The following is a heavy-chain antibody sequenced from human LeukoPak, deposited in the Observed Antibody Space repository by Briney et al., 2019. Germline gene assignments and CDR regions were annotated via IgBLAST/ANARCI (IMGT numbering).Heavy chain of an antibody. J-gene: IGHJ4*02. V-gene: IGHV4-59*08. CDR1: GGSISSYY. D-gene: IGHD5-24*01. CDR2: IYYSGST. CDR3: ARHYDGWLHAYYFDY. Sequence: SETLSLTCTVSGGSISSYYWSWIRQPPGKGLEWIGYIYYSGSTNYNPSLKSRVTISVDTSRNQFSLKLSSVTAADTAVYYCARHYDGWLHAYYFDYWGQGTLVTASS.